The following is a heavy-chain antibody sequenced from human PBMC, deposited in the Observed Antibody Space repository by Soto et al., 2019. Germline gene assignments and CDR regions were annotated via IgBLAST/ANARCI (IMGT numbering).Heavy chain of an antibody. CDR1: GYTFTSYG. V-gene: IGHV1-18*01. D-gene: IGHD2-2*01. J-gene: IGHJ6*02. CDR3: ARDCIVLVPAAPTKDYYYYYGMDV. CDR2: ISAYNGNT. Sequence: QVQLVQSGAEVKKPGASVKVSCKASGYTFTSYGISWVRQAPGQGLEWMGWISAYNGNTNYAQKLQGRVTMTTDTSTSTAYIELRSLRSDDTAVYYCARDCIVLVPAAPTKDYYYYYGMDVWGQGTTVTVSS.